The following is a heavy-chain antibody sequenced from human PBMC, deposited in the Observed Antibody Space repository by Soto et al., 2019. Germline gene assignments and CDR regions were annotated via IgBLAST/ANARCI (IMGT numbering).Heavy chain of an antibody. V-gene: IGHV4-59*08. CDR3: ARLVYDILTGYFVDV. CDR2: IYYSGST. J-gene: IGHJ6*04. Sequence: LEILSLSYSVAGGNIVDYYCSWIRQHPGKGLEWIGYIYYSGSTNYNPSLKSRVTISVDTSKNQFSLKLSSVTAADTAVYYCARLVYDILTGYFVDVWGKGTTVTVSS. D-gene: IGHD3-9*01. CDR1: GGNIVDYY.